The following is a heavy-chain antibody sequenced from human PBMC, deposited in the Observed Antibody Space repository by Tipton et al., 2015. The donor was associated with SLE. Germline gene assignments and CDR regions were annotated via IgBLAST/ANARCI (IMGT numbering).Heavy chain of an antibody. CDR2: IRSKANSYAT. V-gene: IGHV3-73*01. CDR3: ARETDIVGGFMDV. CDR1: GFTFSGSA. J-gene: IGHJ6*02. D-gene: IGHD2-15*01. Sequence: SLRLSCAASGFTFSGSAMHWVRQASGKGLEWVGRIRSKANSYATAYAASVKGRFTISRDDSKNTAYLQMNSLKTEDTAVYYCARETDIVGGFMDVWGQGTTVTVSS.